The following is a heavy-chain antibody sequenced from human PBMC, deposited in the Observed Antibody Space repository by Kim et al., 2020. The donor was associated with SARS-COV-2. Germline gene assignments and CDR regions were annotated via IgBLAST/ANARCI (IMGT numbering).Heavy chain of an antibody. J-gene: IGHJ4*02. CDR2: IDPSDSYT. CDR1: GYSFTSYW. V-gene: IGHV5-10-1*01. Sequence: GESLKISCKGSGYSFTSYWISWVRQMPGKGLEWMGRIDPSDSYTNYSPSFQGHVTISADKSISTAYLQWSSLKASDTAMYYCARQGMNYDILTGYIDYWGQGTLVTVSS. CDR3: ARQGMNYDILTGYIDY. D-gene: IGHD3-9*01.